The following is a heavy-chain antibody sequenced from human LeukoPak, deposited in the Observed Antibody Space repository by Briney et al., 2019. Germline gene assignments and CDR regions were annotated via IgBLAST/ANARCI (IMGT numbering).Heavy chain of an antibody. CDR1: GFTFSSYA. CDR2: ISGSGGSE. V-gene: IGHV3-23*01. Sequence: PGGSLRLSCAASGFTFSSYAMSGVRQAPGKGLEWVSAISGSGGSEYYADSVTGRFTIARGNSKNTLYLELNSLRAEDTAVYYCAKVNGSYLSGGFDYWGQGTLVTVSS. J-gene: IGHJ4*02. D-gene: IGHD1-26*01. CDR3: AKVNGSYLSGGFDY.